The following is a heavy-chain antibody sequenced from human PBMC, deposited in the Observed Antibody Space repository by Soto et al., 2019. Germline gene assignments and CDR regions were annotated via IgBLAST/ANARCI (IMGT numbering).Heavy chain of an antibody. CDR3: ARAGGIQLQVGYYYYGMDV. CDR2: IIPIFGTA. Sequence: ASVKVSCKASGGTFSSYAISWVRQAPGQGLDWMGWIIPIFGTANYAQKFQGRVTITGDASTSTAYMELSRLRSDDTAVYYCARAGGIQLQVGYYYYGMDVWGQGTTVTVSS. J-gene: IGHJ6*02. D-gene: IGHD5-18*01. V-gene: IGHV1-69*13. CDR1: GGTFSSYA.